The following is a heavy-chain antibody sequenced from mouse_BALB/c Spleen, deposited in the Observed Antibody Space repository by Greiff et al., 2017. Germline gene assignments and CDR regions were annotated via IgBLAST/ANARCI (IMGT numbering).Heavy chain of an antibody. CDR3: ARDRDYAMDY. CDR1: GFTFSDYY. CDR2: ISDGGSYT. V-gene: IGHV5-4*02. D-gene: IGHD3-3*01. Sequence: LVESGGGLVKPGGSLKLSCAASGFTFSDYYMYWVRQTPEKRLEWVATISDGGSYTYYPDSVKGRFTISRDNAKNNLYLQMSSLKSEDTAMYYCARDRDYAMDYWGQGTSVTVSS. J-gene: IGHJ4*01.